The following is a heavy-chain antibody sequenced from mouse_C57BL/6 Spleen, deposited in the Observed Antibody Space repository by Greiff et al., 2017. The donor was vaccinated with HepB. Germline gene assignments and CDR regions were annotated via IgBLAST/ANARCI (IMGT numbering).Heavy chain of an antibody. J-gene: IGHJ3*01. CDR3: ARHEDREGYSNYAWFAY. D-gene: IGHD2-5*01. V-gene: IGHV1-62-2*01. CDR2: FYPGSGSI. Sequence: QVQLQQSGAELVKPGASVKLSCKASGYTFTEYTIHWVKQRSGQGLEWIGWFYPGSGSIKYNEKFKDKATLTADKSSSTVYMELSRLTSEDSAVYFCARHEDREGYSNYAWFAYWGQGTLVTVSA. CDR1: GYTFTEYT.